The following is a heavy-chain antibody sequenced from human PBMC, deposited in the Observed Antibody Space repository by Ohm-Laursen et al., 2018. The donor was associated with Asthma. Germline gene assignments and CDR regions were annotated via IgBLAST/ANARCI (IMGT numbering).Heavy chain of an antibody. CDR2: ISSDETHK. Sequence: SLRLSCAASGFTFSIYALHWVRQAPGKGLEWVAIISSDETHKNYANSVKGRFTISKDNSKNTLFLQMNSLRPDDTAVYYCARRDFSGGDTNAAFDIWGQGTMVAVSS. V-gene: IGHV3-30*04. CDR1: GFTFSIYA. J-gene: IGHJ3*02. D-gene: IGHD2-21*02. CDR3: ARRDFSGGDTNAAFDI.